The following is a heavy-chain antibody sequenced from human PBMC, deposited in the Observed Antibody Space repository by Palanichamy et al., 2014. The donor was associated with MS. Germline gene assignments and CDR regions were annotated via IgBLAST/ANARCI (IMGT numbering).Heavy chain of an antibody. D-gene: IGHD3/OR15-3a*01. CDR2: IRNDGST. CDR1: GFSVNIYF. Sequence: EVRLVESGGDLIQPGGSLRLSCAASGFSVNIYFMNWVRQAPGKGLEWVSLIRNDGSTYFADSVQGRFTMSRDKSENTLYLQMNSLRGEDTAMYYCAREDWYAFDAWGQGTMVTVSS. CDR3: AREDWYAFDA. J-gene: IGHJ3*01. V-gene: IGHV3-53*01.